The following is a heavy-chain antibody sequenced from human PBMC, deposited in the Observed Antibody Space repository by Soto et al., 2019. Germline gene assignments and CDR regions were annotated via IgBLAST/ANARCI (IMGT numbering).Heavy chain of an antibody. CDR3: TRVATYYDILTGYYPYYFDY. D-gene: IGHD3-9*01. V-gene: IGHV3-49*03. CDR1: GFTFGDYA. Sequence: GGSLRLSCTASGFTFGDYAMSWFRQAPGKGLEWVGFIRSKAYGGTTEYAASVKGRFTISRDDSKSIAYLQMNSPKTEDTAVFYCTRVATYYDILTGYYPYYFDYWGQGT. J-gene: IGHJ4*02. CDR2: IRSKAYGGTT.